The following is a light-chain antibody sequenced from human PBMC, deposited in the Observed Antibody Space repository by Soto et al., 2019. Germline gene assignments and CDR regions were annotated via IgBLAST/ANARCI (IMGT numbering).Light chain of an antibody. V-gene: IGKV1-5*01. CDR3: QQYNSYST. CDR1: QSINNW. Sequence: DIQMTQSPSTLSASVGDRVTITCRASQSINNWLAWYQHRPGKAPKLLIYDASSLESGVPSRFSGSGFGTEFTLTITSLQPYDSATYYCQQYNSYSTFGPGTKVDIK. J-gene: IGKJ3*01. CDR2: DAS.